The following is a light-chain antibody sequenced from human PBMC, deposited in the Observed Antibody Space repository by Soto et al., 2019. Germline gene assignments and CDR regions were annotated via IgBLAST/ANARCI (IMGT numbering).Light chain of an antibody. J-gene: IGLJ1*01. CDR1: TPNTGSNY. CDR3: ATCDDSLNGFYA. V-gene: IGLV1-47*01. Sequence: QGLRTQPLSAYGTHGQGYPISCYGSTPNTGSNYVYWYQQLPGTAPQLLIYRNNQRPSGVPDRFSGSKSGTSASLAISGLRSDDEADYFCATCDDSLNGFYAFGTGTKVTVL. CDR2: RNN.